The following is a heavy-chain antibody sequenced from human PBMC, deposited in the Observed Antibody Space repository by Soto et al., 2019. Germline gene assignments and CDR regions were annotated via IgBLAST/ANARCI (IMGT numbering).Heavy chain of an antibody. J-gene: IGHJ3*02. CDR1: GGTFSSYA. D-gene: IGHD2-21*01. V-gene: IGHV1-69*13. Sequence: SVKVSCKASGGTFSSYAISWVRQAPGQGLEWMGGIIPIFGTANYAQKFQGRVTITADESTSTAYMELSSLRSEDTAVYYCARDFNSPAGRLSAFDIWGQGTMVTVSS. CDR2: IIPIFGTA. CDR3: ARDFNSPAGRLSAFDI.